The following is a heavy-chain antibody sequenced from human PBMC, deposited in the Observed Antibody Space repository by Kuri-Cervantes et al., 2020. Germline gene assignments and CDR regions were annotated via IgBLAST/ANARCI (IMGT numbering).Heavy chain of an antibody. J-gene: IGHJ4*02. Sequence: GESLKISCVASGFTFNTHGMHWVRQAPGKGLEWVSVIGGSSGTTFYADSVRGRFTISKDYSKNTLYLQMNSLRAEDTAMYYCAKNSGFDWRHYFGSWGQGTLVTVSS. CDR3: AKNSGFDWRHYFGS. D-gene: IGHD3-9*01. CDR1: GFTFNTHG. V-gene: IGHV3-23*01. CDR2: IGGSSGTT.